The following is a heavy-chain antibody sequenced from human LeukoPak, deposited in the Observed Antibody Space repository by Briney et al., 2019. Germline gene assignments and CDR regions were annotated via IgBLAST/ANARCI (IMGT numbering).Heavy chain of an antibody. CDR3: ASNIWFGEFQH. CDR2: ISYDGSNK. D-gene: IGHD3-10*01. CDR1: GFTFSSYA. V-gene: IGHV3-30-3*01. Sequence: GGSLRLSCAASGFTFSSYAMHWVRQAPGKGLEWVAVISYDGSNKYYADSVKGRFTTSRDNSKNTLYLQMNSLRAEDTAVYYCASNIWFGEFQHWGQGTLVTVSS. J-gene: IGHJ1*01.